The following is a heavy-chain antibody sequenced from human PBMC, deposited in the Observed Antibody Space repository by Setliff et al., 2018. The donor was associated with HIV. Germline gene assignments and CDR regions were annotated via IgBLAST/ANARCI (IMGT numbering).Heavy chain of an antibody. CDR1: GGSISSSNW. Sequence: PSETLSLTCAVSGGSISSSNWWSWVRQPPGKGLEWIGEIYHSGSTNYNPSLKSRVTISVDKSKNQFSLKLSSVTAADTAVYYCAKSSSSWGYFDYWGQGTLVTVLL. CDR3: AKSSSSWGYFDY. V-gene: IGHV4-4*02. D-gene: IGHD6-13*01. CDR2: IYHSGST. J-gene: IGHJ4*02.